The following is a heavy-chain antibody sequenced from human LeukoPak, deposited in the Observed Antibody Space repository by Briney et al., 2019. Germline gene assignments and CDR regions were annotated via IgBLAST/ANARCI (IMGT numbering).Heavy chain of an antibody. CDR2: MSYDGSDK. Sequence: HAGGSLRLSCEASGFTFSTYGMHWVRQAPGKGLEWVALMSYDGSDKSYADSVKGRFTISRDNSKSTLYLQMDSLRGDDAAVYYCAKAVGSISWSFDYWGQGTLVTVSS. J-gene: IGHJ4*02. V-gene: IGHV3-30*18. D-gene: IGHD6-13*01. CDR3: AKAVGSISWSFDY. CDR1: GFTFSTYG.